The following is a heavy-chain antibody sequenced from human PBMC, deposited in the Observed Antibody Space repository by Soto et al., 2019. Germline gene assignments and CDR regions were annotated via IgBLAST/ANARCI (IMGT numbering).Heavy chain of an antibody. CDR1: GFTFRSFT. J-gene: IGHJ5*02. CDR2: ISSNSAYT. D-gene: IGHD6-13*01. CDR3: TRDASRDSSARGWFDP. V-gene: IGHV3-21*01. Sequence: GGSLRLSCAASGFTFRSFTMNWVRQAPGKGLEWVSTISSNSAYTYYTDALRGRFTISRDNAKNSLHLQMNSLRAEDTAVYYCTRDASRDSSARGWFDPWGPGTLVTVSS.